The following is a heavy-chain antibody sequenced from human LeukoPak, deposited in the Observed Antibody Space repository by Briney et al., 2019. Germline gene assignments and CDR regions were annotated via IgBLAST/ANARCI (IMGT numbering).Heavy chain of an antibody. CDR3: TRNTVTVHFDY. Sequence: GRSLRLSCSASGFTFDDYAVSWFRQAPGKGLEWVGFIRSKAFGGTPEYAASVRGRFTISGDDSKSIAYLQMNSLKTEDTAVYYCTRNTVTVHFDYWSQGTLVTVSS. CDR1: GFTFDDYA. D-gene: IGHD4-17*01. CDR2: IRSKAFGGTP. V-gene: IGHV3-49*03. J-gene: IGHJ4*02.